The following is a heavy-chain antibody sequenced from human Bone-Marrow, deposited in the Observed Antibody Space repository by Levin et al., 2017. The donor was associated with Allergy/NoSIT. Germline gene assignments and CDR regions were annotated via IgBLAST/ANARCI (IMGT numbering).Heavy chain of an antibody. V-gene: IGHV1-2*02. CDR2: INPKSGDT. Sequence: GGSLRLSCKTSGYPFSAYYMHWVRQAPGQGLEWMGWINPKSGDTWSAQNFQGRVIITRDTSITTVYMELSGLRADDTAIYYCARPQRRNWAGPPDSWGQGTLVSVSS. D-gene: IGHD7-27*01. CDR3: ARPQRRNWAGPPDS. J-gene: IGHJ4*02. CDR1: GYPFSAYY.